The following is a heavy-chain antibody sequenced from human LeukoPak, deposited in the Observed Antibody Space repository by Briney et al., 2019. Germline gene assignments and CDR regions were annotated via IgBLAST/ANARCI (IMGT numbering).Heavy chain of an antibody. CDR1: GYSISSGYY. J-gene: IGHJ4*02. V-gene: IGHV4-38-2*02. D-gene: IGHD6-6*01. Sequence: SETLSLTCTVSGYSISSGYYWGWIRQPPGKGLEWIGSIYHSGSTYYNPSLKSRVTISVDTSKNQFSLKLSSVTAADTAVYYCARARVSYYFDYWGQGTLVTVSS. CDR2: IYHSGST. CDR3: ARARVSYYFDY.